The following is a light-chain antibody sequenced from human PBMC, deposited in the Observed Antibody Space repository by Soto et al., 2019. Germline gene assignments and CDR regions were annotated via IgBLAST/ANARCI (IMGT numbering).Light chain of an antibody. CDR3: EQYDKSIT. CDR2: GAS. Sequence: EIVLTQSPGTLSLSPGERATLSCRASQSVSSNLAWYQQKPGQAPRLLIYGASSRATGIPDRFSGSGSGTVFPLTINRLEPEDFAVYYCEQYDKSITFGGGTKVDIK. CDR1: QSVSSN. J-gene: IGKJ4*01. V-gene: IGKV3-20*01.